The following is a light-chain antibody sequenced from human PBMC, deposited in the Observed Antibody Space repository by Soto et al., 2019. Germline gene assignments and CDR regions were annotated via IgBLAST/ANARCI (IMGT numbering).Light chain of an antibody. V-gene: IGKV1-9*01. CDR1: QAIGTY. J-gene: IGKJ1*01. Sequence: DIQLTQSPSFLSASIGDSVTITCRASQAIGTYLAWYQQKPGKAPNLLVYAASTLHSGVPARFSGSGSGTEFTLTITSLQPEDVATYYCQQYLHTPRTFGQGTKVEVK. CDR2: AAS. CDR3: QQYLHTPRT.